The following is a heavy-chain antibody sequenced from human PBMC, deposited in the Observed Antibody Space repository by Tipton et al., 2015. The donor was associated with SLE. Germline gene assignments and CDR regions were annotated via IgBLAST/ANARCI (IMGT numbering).Heavy chain of an antibody. D-gene: IGHD3-3*01. V-gene: IGHV4-30-2*01. J-gene: IGHJ3*01. CDR2: IYHSGST. Sequence: TLSLTCAVSGGSISSGGYSWNWIRQPPGKGLEWIGYIYHSGSTSYNPSLKSRVTISVDTSKNQFSLKLSSVTAADTSVYFCARGRFTLLQNAFDVWGQGTTVTVSS. CDR3: ARGRFTLLQNAFDV. CDR1: GGSISSGGYS.